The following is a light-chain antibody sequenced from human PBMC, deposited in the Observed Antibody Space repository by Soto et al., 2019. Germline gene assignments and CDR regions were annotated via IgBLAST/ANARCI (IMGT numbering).Light chain of an antibody. J-gene: IGLJ1*01. CDR3: SSYTISRTYI. CDR1: SSDVGAFNY. CDR2: DVY. V-gene: IGLV2-14*03. Sequence: QSVLTQPTSVSGSPGQSITISCTGTSSDVGAFNYVSWYQQHPGKAPKLMIYDVYDRPSGVSYRFSGSKSGNTASLTISGLQGEDEADSYCSSYTISRTYIFGTGTKLTVL.